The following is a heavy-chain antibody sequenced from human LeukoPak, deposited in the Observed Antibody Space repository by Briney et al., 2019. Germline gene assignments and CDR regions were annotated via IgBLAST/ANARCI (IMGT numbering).Heavy chain of an antibody. CDR1: GGAITGYY. D-gene: IGHD3-3*01. V-gene: IGHV4-59*01. Sequence: SETLSLTCTVSGGAITGYYWSWIRQPPGKGLEWIGYIYYSGSTNYNPSLKSRVTMSVDTSKKQFSLKLSSVTAADTAVYYCARGIGYFDYWGQGTLVTVSS. J-gene: IGHJ4*02. CDR2: IYYSGST. CDR3: ARGIGYFDY.